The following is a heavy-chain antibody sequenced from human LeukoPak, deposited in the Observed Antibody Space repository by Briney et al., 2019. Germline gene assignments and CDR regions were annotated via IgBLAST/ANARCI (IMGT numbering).Heavy chain of an antibody. CDR2: IYSGGST. D-gene: IGHD2-2*01. CDR1: GFTVSSNY. Sequence: GGSLRLSCAASGFTVSSNYMNWVRQAPGKGLEWVSVIYSGGSTYYEDSVKGRFTISRDNSKNTLCLQMNSLRAEDTAVYYCARGYCSSTSCYGVRGCYFDYWGQGTLVTVSS. V-gene: IGHV3-53*01. CDR3: ARGYCSSTSCYGVRGCYFDY. J-gene: IGHJ4*02.